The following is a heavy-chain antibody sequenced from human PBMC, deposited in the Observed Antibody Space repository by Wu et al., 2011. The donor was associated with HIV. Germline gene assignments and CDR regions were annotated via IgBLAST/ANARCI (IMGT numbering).Heavy chain of an antibody. D-gene: IGHD1-1*01. CDR1: GGTFSTYG. V-gene: IGHV1-69*14. Sequence: VQLVQSGAEVKKPGSSVKVSCKASGGTFSTYGISWVRQAPGQGLEWMGGIIPIFDTASYAQKFQGRVTITADKSTSTAYMEVSSLRSEDTAVYYCARGGGELYYYYYYMDVWGKGTTVTVSS. CDR2: IIPIFDTA. CDR3: ARGGGELYYYYYYMDV. J-gene: IGHJ6*03.